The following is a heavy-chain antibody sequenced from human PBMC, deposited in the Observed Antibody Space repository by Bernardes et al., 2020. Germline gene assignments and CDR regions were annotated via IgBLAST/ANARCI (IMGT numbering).Heavy chain of an antibody. CDR1: GGSVSSASYY. V-gene: IGHV4-61*01. D-gene: IGHD3-10*01. CDR2: IYYSGST. Sequence: SETLSLTCTVSGGSVSSASYYWSWIRQPPGKGLEWIGYIYYSGSTNYNPSLKSRVTISVDTSKNQFSLKLSSVTAADTAVYDCARIMVRGGIIGFDPWGQGTLVTVSS. CDR3: ARIMVRGGIIGFDP. J-gene: IGHJ5*01.